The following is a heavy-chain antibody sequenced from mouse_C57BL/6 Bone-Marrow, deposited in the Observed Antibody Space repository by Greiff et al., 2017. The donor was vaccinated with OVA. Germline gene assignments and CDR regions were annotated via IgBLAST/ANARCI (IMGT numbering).Heavy chain of an antibody. Sequence: VQLQQSGPGLAKPSQTLSLTCSVTGYSITSDYWNWIRKFPGNKLEYMGYISYSGSTYYNPSLKSRISITRDTSKNQYYLQLNSVTTEDTATYYFARGDSSGYDAMDYWGQGTSVTVSS. CDR1: GYSITSDY. CDR3: ARGDSSGYDAMDY. J-gene: IGHJ4*01. V-gene: IGHV3-8*01. CDR2: ISYSGST. D-gene: IGHD3-2*02.